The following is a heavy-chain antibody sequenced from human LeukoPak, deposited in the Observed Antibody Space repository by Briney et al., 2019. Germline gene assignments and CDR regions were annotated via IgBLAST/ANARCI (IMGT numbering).Heavy chain of an antibody. D-gene: IGHD2-15*01. CDR1: GGSFSGYY. CDR3: ARRLLLGYCSGSSCYSPLDY. CDR2: INHSGST. Sequence: SETLSLTCAVYGGSFSGYYWSWIRQPPGKGLEWIGEINHSGSTNYNPSLKSRVTISVDTSKNQFSLKLSSVTAADTAVYYCARRLLLGYCSGSSCYSPLDYWGQGTLVTVSS. J-gene: IGHJ4*02. V-gene: IGHV4-34*01.